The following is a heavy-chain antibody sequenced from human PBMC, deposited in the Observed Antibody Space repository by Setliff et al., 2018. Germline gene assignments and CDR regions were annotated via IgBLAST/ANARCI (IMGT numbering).Heavy chain of an antibody. J-gene: IGHJ2*01. D-gene: IGHD5-18*01. CDR3: AKDREVATASWGWYFDL. Sequence: GGSLRLSCAASGFNFSSYGMHWVRQAPGKGLEWVAAIWFDGSNHYYVDSVKGRFIISRGNSKNTLYLQMNSLRPEDTAVYYCAKDREVATASWGWYFDLWGRGTLVTVSS. CDR2: IWFDGSNH. V-gene: IGHV3-30*02. CDR1: GFNFSSYG.